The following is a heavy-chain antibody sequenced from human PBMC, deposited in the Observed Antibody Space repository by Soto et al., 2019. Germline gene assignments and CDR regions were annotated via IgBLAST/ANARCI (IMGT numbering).Heavy chain of an antibody. CDR1: GYTFTSYG. V-gene: IGHV1-18*01. J-gene: IGHJ4*02. D-gene: IGHD2-2*02. CDR2: ISAYNGNT. CDR3: ARDVEYCSSTSCYTFDY. Sequence: ASVKVSCKASGYTFTSYGISWVRQAPGQGLEWMGWISAYNGNTNYAQKLQGRVTMTTDTSTSTAYMELRSLRSDDTAVYYCARDVEYCSSTSCYTFDYWGQGTLVTVSS.